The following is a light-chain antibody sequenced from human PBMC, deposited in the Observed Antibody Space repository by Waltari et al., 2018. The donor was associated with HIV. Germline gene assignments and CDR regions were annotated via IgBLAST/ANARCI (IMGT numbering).Light chain of an antibody. Sequence: QSALTQPPSASGSPGQSVTISCTGTSSDVGGYNFVSWYQQHPGKAPKFIIYEVNKRPSGVPSRFSGLQAEDEADYYCSSYGGSDNRVVFGGGTKLTVL. CDR2: EVN. J-gene: IGLJ2*01. V-gene: IGLV2-8*01. CDR1: SSDVGGYNF. CDR3: SSYGGSDNRVV.